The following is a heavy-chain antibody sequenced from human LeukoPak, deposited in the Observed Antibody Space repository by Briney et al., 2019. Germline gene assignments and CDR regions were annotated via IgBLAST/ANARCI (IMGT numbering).Heavy chain of an antibody. CDR3: ARYFASGGVDY. CDR1: GYTFTNYV. V-gene: IGHV1-3*01. Sequence: GASVTVSCKASGYTFTNYVMHWVRQAPGQSLGWMGWINAGNGNTKYSQKFQGRVTFTRDTSASTAYMELSSLISEDTAIYYCARYFASGGVDYWGQGTLVTVSS. J-gene: IGHJ4*02. D-gene: IGHD3-10*01. CDR2: INAGNGNT.